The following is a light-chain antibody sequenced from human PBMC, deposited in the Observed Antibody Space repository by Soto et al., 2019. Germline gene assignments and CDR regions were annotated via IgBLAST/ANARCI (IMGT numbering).Light chain of an antibody. V-gene: IGKV3-15*01. J-gene: IGKJ1*01. CDR2: GAS. CDR1: QSVRSK. Sequence: EIVMTQSPATLSVSPGEGATLSCRASQSVRSKLAWYQQKPGQAPRLLIYGASTRATGIPARFSGSQSGAEFALIISSLQSEDSGVYYCQQYNSWLWKFGQGIEVHI. CDR3: QQYNSWLWK.